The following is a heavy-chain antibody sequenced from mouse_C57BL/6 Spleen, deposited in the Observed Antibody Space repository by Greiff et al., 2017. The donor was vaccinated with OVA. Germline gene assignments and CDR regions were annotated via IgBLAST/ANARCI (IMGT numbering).Heavy chain of an antibody. CDR1: GYTFTDYN. Sequence: EVQLQQSGPELVKPGASVKIPCKASGYTFTDYNMDWVKQSHGKSLEWIGDINPNNGGTIYNQKFKGKATLTVDKSSSTAYMELRSLTSEDTAVYYCARITTVPSYYFDYWGQGATLTVSS. CDR2: INPNNGGT. D-gene: IGHD1-1*01. CDR3: ARITTVPSYYFDY. V-gene: IGHV1-18*01. J-gene: IGHJ2*01.